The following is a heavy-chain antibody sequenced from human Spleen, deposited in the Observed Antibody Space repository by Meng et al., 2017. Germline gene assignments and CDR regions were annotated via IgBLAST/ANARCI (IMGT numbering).Heavy chain of an antibody. CDR2: IYYSGST. V-gene: IGHV4-59*01. D-gene: IGHD3-10*01. CDR3: ARTRMVRGVIIDADAFDI. Sequence: SETLSLTCTVSGGSISSYYWSWIRQPPGKGLEWIGYIYYSGSTNYNPSLKSRVTISVDTSKNQFSLKLSSVTAADTAVYYCARTRMVRGVIIDADAFDIWGQGTMVTVS. J-gene: IGHJ3*02. CDR1: GGSISSYY.